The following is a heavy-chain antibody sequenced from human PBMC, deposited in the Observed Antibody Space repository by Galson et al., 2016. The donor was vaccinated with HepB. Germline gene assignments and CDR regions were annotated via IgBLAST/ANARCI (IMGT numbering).Heavy chain of an antibody. J-gene: IGHJ4*02. Sequence: SETLSLTCTVSRASITSWFWTWIRQPAGKGLQWIGHVYVSGSTNYNPSLKSRVTMSVDTSKNQISLILTSVTAADTATYYCGRARKDYGSGDFYYADYWGRGTLVTVSS. V-gene: IGHV4-4*07. CDR2: VYVSGST. D-gene: IGHD2-21*02. CDR1: RASITSWF. CDR3: GRARKDYGSGDFYYADY.